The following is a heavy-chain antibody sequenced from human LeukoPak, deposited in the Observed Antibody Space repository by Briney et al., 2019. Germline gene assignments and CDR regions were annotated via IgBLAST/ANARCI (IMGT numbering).Heavy chain of an antibody. CDR3: TTYYYYGSGSPFDY. CDR2: IKSKTDGGTT. J-gene: IGHJ4*02. CDR1: GFTFSNAW. D-gene: IGHD3-10*01. Sequence: PGGSLRLSCAASGFTFSNAWMSWVRQAPGKGLEWVGRIKSKTDGGTTDYAAPVKGRFTISRDDSKNTLYLQMNSLKTEDTAVYYCTTYYYYGSGSPFDYWGQGTLVTVSS. V-gene: IGHV3-15*01.